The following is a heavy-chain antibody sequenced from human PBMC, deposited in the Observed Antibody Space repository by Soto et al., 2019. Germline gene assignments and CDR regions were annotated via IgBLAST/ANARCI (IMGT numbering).Heavy chain of an antibody. CDR1: GFTFSSYW. V-gene: IGHV3-7*01. CDR2: IKQDGSEK. J-gene: IGHJ5*02. CDR3: ARGPHAAVYCSSTSCNNWFDP. D-gene: IGHD2-2*01. Sequence: GGSLRLSCAASGFTFSSYWMSWVRQAPGKGLEWVANIKQDGSEKYYVDSVKGRFTISRDNAKNSLYLQMNSLRAEDTAVYYCARGPHAAVYCSSTSCNNWFDPWGQGTLVTVSS.